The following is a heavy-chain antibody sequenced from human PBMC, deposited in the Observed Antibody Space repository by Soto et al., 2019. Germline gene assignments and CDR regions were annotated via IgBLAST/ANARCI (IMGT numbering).Heavy chain of an antibody. Sequence: EVQLVESGGGLVQPGGSLRLSCTASGFTFSDSWMTWVRQAPGKGLEWVARIKPDESEKKYADSVKGRFSISRDNAKNSMYLQMDSLRGEDTAVYYCARELGVLRLVQWLGLVTGDLYFDLWGRGTLVTVSS. J-gene: IGHJ2*01. CDR2: IKPDESEK. CDR1: GFTFSDSW. D-gene: IGHD3-3*01. CDR3: ARELGVLRLVQWLGLVTGDLYFDL. V-gene: IGHV3-7*01.